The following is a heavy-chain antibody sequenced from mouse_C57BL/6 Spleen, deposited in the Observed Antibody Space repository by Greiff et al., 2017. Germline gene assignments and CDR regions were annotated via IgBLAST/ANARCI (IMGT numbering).Heavy chain of an antibody. CDR3: ARRDYDWFAY. V-gene: IGHV2-2*01. J-gene: IGHJ3*01. CDR1: GFSLTSYG. Sequence: QVHVKQSGPGLVQPSQSLSITCTVSGFSLTSYGVHWVRQSPGKGLEWLGVIWSGGSTDYNAAFISRLSISKNNSKSQVFFKMTSLQADDSAIYCGARRDYDWFAYWGQGTLVTVSA. CDR2: IWSGGST. D-gene: IGHD2-4*01.